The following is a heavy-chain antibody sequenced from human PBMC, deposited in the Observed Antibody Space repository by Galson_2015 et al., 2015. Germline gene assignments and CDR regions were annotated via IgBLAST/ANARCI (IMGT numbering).Heavy chain of an antibody. CDR1: GYTFTGYY. D-gene: IGHD1-26*01. CDR2: INPNSGGT. Sequence: SVKVSCKASGYTFTGYYMHWVRQAPGQGLEWMGWINPNSGGTNYAQKFQGWVTMTRDTSISTAYMELSRLRSDDTAVYYCARALDPKSVWELPYALGYWGQGTLVTVSS. J-gene: IGHJ4*02. CDR3: ARALDPKSVWELPYALGY. V-gene: IGHV1-2*04.